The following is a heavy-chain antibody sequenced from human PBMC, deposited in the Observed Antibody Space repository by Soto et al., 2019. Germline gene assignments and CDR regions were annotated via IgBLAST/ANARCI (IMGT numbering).Heavy chain of an antibody. Sequence: GGSLRLSCAASGFTFSSYAMTWVRQAPGKGLEWVATISGSGDNTDYADSVKGRFTISRDISKNTLYLQMKSLRAEDTAVYYCAKAGYCSSASCYASANWGQGTLVTVSS. CDR3: AKAGYCSSASCYASAN. CDR2: ISGSGDNT. D-gene: IGHD2-2*01. V-gene: IGHV3-23*01. CDR1: GFTFSSYA. J-gene: IGHJ4*02.